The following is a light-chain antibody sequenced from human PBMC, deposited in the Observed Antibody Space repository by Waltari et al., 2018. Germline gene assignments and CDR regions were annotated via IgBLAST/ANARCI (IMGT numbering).Light chain of an antibody. Sequence: QSALPQPASVSGSPGQSITLSCPGTSSYVGGYNYSSWFQQHPGKAPKLMIYDVLNRPSGVSNRFSGSKSGNTASLTISGLQAEDEADYYCSSYTSSNTWVFGGGTKLTVL. CDR2: DVL. J-gene: IGLJ3*02. V-gene: IGLV2-14*03. CDR3: SSYTSSNTWV. CDR1: SSYVGGYNY.